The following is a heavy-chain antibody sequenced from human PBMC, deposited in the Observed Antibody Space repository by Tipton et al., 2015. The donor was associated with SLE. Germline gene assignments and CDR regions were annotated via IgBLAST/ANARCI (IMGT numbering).Heavy chain of an antibody. Sequence: QLVQSGPEVKKPGESLKISCKGFGYSFNTYWIGWVRQMPGKGLEWMGVIYPGNSETRYSPSFQGQVIISADKSISTAYLQWSSLKASDTAMYYCARRDAQVGATAFDIWGQGTMVTVSS. CDR2: IYPGNSET. V-gene: IGHV5-51*03. D-gene: IGHD1-26*01. CDR3: ARRDAQVGATAFDI. J-gene: IGHJ3*02. CDR1: GYSFNTYW.